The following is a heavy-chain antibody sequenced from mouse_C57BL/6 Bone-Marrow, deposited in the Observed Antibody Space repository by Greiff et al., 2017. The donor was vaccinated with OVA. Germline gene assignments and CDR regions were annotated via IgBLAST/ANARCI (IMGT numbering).Heavy chain of an antibody. J-gene: IGHJ2*01. Sequence: QVQLKQSGPGLVQPSQSLSITCTVSGFSLTSYGVHWVRQSPGKGLEWLGVIWRGGSTDYNAAFMSRLSITKDNSKSQGFFKMNSLQADDTAIYYGAKKERYYGSSLDDWGQGTTLTVSS. D-gene: IGHD1-1*01. CDR3: AKKERYYGSSLDD. V-gene: IGHV2-5*01. CDR1: GFSLTSYG. CDR2: IWRGGST.